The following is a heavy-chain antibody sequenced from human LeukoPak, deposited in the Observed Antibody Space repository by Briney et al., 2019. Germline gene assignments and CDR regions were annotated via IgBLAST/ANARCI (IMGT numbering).Heavy chain of an antibody. J-gene: IGHJ4*02. CDR2: INHSGST. CDR3: ARGSTTGVSY. CDR1: GGSFSGYY. Sequence: KPSETLSLTCTVYGGSFSGYYWSWIRQPPGKGLEWIGEINHSGSTNYNPSLKSRVTISVDTSKNQFSLKLSSVTAADTAVYYCARGSTTGVSYWGQGTLVTASS. D-gene: IGHD4-23*01. V-gene: IGHV4-34*01.